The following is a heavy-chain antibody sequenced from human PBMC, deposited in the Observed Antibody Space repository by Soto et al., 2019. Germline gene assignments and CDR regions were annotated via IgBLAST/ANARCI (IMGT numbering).Heavy chain of an antibody. V-gene: IGHV2-70*11. D-gene: IGHD6-19*01. CDR3: ARMPSRAVADSDKYHLDD. Sequence: SGPTLVNPTQTLRLTCTFSGFSLSTSGLCVSCIRQPPGKALEWLARIDWEDDKYYSTSRKTRLTIPNHTSNTQVVITMTNMHPVDTATYYCARMPSRAVADSDKYHLDDWRQGTLVTAAS. J-gene: IGHJ4*02. CDR2: IDWEDDK. CDR1: GFSLSTSGLC.